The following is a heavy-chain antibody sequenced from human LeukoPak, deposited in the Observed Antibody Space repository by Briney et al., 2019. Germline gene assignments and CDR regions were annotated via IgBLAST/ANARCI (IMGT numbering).Heavy chain of an antibody. Sequence: GGSLRLSCAASGFIFNNYGLIWVRQAPGKGLEWVSAISNDGGGTNYADFVKGRFTISRDNSKNTLFLQMDSLRAEDTAVYYCAKDSRSYDYWGQGTLVTVSS. J-gene: IGHJ4*02. D-gene: IGHD1-26*01. V-gene: IGHV3-23*01. CDR2: ISNDGGGT. CDR3: AKDSRSYDY. CDR1: GFIFNNYG.